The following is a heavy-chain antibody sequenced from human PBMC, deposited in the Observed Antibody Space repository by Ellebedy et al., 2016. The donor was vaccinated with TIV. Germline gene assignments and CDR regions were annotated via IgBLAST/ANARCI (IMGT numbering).Heavy chain of an antibody. J-gene: IGHJ5*02. CDR2: IVPILGTT. CDR3: TRQMTAIGGGFDP. D-gene: IGHD5-18*01. CDR1: GGDFRSHA. Sequence: AASVKVSCKASGGDFRSHAISWVRQAPGQGLEWMGGIVPILGTTNYAQKFQGRVTITADESTSTAYMELSSLRSEDTAVYYCTRQMTAIGGGFDPWGQGTLVTVSS. V-gene: IGHV1-69*13.